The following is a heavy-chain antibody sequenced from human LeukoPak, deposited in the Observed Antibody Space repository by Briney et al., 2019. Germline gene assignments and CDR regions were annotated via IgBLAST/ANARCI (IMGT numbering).Heavy chain of an antibody. V-gene: IGHV4-34*01. CDR1: SGSLSGYN. J-gene: IGHJ4*02. CDR2: INHSGST. CDR3: ARQHYGDHDY. D-gene: IGHD4-17*01. Sequence: SETLSLTCAVYSGSLSGYNWSWIRQPPGKGLEWIGEINHSGSTNYNPSLKSRVTISVDTPKNQFSLNLSSVTAADTAVYYCARQHYGDHDYWGQGTLVTVSS.